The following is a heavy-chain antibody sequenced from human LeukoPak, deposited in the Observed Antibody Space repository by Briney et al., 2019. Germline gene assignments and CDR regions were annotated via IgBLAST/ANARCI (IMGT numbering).Heavy chain of an antibody. J-gene: IGHJ4*02. CDR2: ISGRSSHT. Sequence: PGGSLRLSCAASGFSFSDCYMSWIRQAPGKGLECVSYISGRSSHTNYADSVKGRFTISRDNAKNSLYLQMNSLRAEDTAVYYCARVERSSSSCYADYWGQGTLVTVSS. D-gene: IGHD2-2*01. V-gene: IGHV3-11*05. CDR3: ARVERSSSSCYADY. CDR1: GFSFSDCY.